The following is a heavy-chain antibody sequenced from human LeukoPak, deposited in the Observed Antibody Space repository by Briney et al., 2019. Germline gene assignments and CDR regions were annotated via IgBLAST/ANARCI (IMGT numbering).Heavy chain of an antibody. CDR1: GGSVSSGSYY. D-gene: IGHD6-13*01. V-gene: IGHV4-61*01. CDR3: ARVKIAAAGLDY. CDR2: IYYSGST. J-gene: IGHJ4*02. Sequence: SETLSLTCTVSGGSVSSGSYYWSWIRQPPGKGLEWIGYIYYSGSTNYNPSLKSRVTISVDTSKNQFSLKLSSVTAADTAVYYCARVKIAAAGLDYWGQGTLVTVSP.